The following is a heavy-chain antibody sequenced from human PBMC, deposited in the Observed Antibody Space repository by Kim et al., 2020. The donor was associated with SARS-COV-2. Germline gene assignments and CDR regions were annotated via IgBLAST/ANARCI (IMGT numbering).Heavy chain of an antibody. CDR1: GFTFNTYA. CDR2: IYSGGDNT. J-gene: IGHJ4*02. Sequence: GGSLRLSCAASGFTFNTYAMSWVRQAPGKGLEWVSAIYSGGDNTFYAGSVKGRFTISRDNSKNTLSLQMSSLRAEDTAVYYCAKLVHTIYYSPGDYWGQGTLVTVSP. V-gene: IGHV3-23*01. D-gene: IGHD2-21*01. CDR3: AKLVHTIYYSPGDY.